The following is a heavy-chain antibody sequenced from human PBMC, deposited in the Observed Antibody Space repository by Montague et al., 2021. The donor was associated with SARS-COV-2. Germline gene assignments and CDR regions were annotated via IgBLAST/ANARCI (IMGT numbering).Heavy chain of an antibody. D-gene: IGHD3-22*01. CDR3: ARSNSGYFKGTFDY. J-gene: IGHJ4*02. Sequence: SLRLSCAASEFSFSTYAMHWVRQAPGKGLEWVAAISYDRSNENYADSVKGRFTISRDNSNKTLYLQMNSLRVEDTALYFCARSNSGYFKGTFDYWGQGHLDTV. CDR1: EFSFSTYA. V-gene: IGHV3-30*04. CDR2: ISYDRSNE.